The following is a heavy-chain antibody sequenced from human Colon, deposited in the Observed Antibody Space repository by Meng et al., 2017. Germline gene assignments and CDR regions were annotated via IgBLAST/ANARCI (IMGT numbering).Heavy chain of an antibody. Sequence: QVELVESGGGWCKPGGSLRLSCAASGFIFSDYYMAWIRQTPGKGLEWVSYISTTGSIAYYADSVKGRFTISRDNAKNSVYLQMNSLRAEDTAVYYCATTGSRSSGSWGQGTLVTVSS. J-gene: IGHJ4*02. V-gene: IGHV3-11*01. CDR3: ATTGSRSSGS. CDR1: GFIFSDYY. CDR2: ISTTGSIA. D-gene: IGHD3-22*01.